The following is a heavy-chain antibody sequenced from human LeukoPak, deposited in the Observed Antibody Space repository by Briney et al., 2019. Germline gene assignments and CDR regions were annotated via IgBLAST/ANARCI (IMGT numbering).Heavy chain of an antibody. Sequence: SETLSLTCAVYGGSFSGYYWSWIRQPPGKGLEWIGEINHSGSTNYNPSLKSRVTISVDASKNQFSLKLSSVTAADTAVYYCARGYCSGGSCSYFDYWGQGTLVTVSS. J-gene: IGHJ4*02. V-gene: IGHV4-34*01. CDR3: ARGYCSGGSCSYFDY. D-gene: IGHD2-15*01. CDR1: GGSFSGYY. CDR2: INHSGST.